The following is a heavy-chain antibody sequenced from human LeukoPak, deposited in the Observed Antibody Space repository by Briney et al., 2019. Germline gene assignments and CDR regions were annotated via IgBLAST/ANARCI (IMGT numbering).Heavy chain of an antibody. Sequence: GGSLRLSCAASGLSFGGIWMNWVRQAPGKGLEWVASIKPDGTEENYVDSVKGRFTISRDNAKNSLYLQMNSLRAEDTAVYYCGTDFNWANYWGQGTLVTVSS. CDR1: GLSFGGIW. J-gene: IGHJ4*02. D-gene: IGHD3-9*01. CDR2: IKPDGTEE. CDR3: GTDFNWANY. V-gene: IGHV3-7*03.